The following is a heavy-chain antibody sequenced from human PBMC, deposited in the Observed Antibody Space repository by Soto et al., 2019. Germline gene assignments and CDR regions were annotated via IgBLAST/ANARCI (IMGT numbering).Heavy chain of an antibody. D-gene: IGHD1-26*01. CDR2: IYWDDTK. J-gene: IGHJ4*02. CDR3: AHAYGGRSLY. V-gene: IGHV2-5*02. CDR1: GFSLSTSSVG. Sequence: QITLKESGTTLVKPTQTLTLTCTFSGFSLSTSSVGVGWIRQPPGKALEWLAVIYWDDTKTYRPSLKSRLTITKDTSKNQVALTMTNMDSVDTATYYCAHAYGGRSLYWGQGTLVTVSS.